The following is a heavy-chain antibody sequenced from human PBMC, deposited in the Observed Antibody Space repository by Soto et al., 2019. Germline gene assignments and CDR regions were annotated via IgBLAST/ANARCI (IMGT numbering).Heavy chain of an antibody. V-gene: IGHV4-34*01. CDR2: INHSGST. D-gene: IGHD6-6*01. J-gene: IGHJ4*02. Sequence: SETLSLTCAVYGGSFSGYYWSWIRQPPGKGLEWIGEINHSGSTNHNPSLKSRVTISVDTSKNQFSLKLSSVTAADTAVYYCARVGSSSLFVYYFDYWGQGTLVTVSS. CDR3: ARVGSSSLFVYYFDY. CDR1: GGSFSGYY.